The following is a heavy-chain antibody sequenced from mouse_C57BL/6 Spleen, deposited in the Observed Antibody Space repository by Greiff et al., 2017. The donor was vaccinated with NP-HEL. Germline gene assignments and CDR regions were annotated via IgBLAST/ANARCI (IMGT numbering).Heavy chain of an antibody. CDR1: GYTFTSYW. CDR3: ARPYYSKGYFDV. Sequence: QVQLQQPGAELVMPGASVKLSCKASGYTFTSYWMHWVKQRPGQGLEWIGEIDPSDSYTNYIQKFKGKSTLTVDKSSSTAYMQLSSLTSEDSAVYYCARPYYSKGYFDVWGTGTTVTVSS. J-gene: IGHJ1*03. V-gene: IGHV1-69*01. D-gene: IGHD2-5*01. CDR2: IDPSDSYT.